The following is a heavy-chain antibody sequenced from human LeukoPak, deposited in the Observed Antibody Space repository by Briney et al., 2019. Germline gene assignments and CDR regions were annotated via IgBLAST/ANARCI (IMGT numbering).Heavy chain of an antibody. D-gene: IGHD2-15*01. CDR2: IYYSGST. J-gene: IGHJ6*03. V-gene: IGHV4-59*01. CDR1: GGSLSSYY. Sequence: PSQTLSLTCTCSGGSLSSYYWSWIRQPPGKGLEWIGYIYYSGSTNYNPSLKSRVTISVDTSKNQFSLKLSSVTAADTAVYYCARGSSGLGYCSGGSCYFYYYYYYMDVWGKGTTVTISS. CDR3: ARGSSGLGYCSGGSCYFYYYYYYMDV.